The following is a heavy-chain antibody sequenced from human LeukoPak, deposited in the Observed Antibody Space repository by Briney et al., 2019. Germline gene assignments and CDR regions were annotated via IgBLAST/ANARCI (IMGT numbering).Heavy chain of an antibody. Sequence: GGSLRLSCAASGFTFSSYAMSWVRQAPGKGLEWVTTISGSGGSTYYVDSVKGRFTISRDNSKNTLYLQMNSLGAEDTAVYYCAKDLRKFSPSSGGYMDAWGKGTTVTVSS. CDR2: ISGSGGST. V-gene: IGHV3-23*01. CDR3: AKDLRKFSPSSGGYMDA. CDR1: GFTFSSYA. J-gene: IGHJ6*03. D-gene: IGHD2-8*02.